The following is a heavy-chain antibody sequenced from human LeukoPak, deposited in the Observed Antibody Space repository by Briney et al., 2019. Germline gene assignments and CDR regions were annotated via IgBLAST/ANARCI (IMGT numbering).Heavy chain of an antibody. CDR1: GFTFSSYA. CDR3: ARDDSAYDTFDY. D-gene: IGHD5-12*01. V-gene: IGHV3-23*01. J-gene: IGHJ4*02. Sequence: GGSLRLSCAASGFTFSSYAMSWVRQAPGKGLEWVSAISGSGGSTYYADSVKGRFTISRDNSKNTLYLQINSLTAEDTAVYYCARDDSAYDTFDYWAQGTLVTVSS. CDR2: ISGSGGST.